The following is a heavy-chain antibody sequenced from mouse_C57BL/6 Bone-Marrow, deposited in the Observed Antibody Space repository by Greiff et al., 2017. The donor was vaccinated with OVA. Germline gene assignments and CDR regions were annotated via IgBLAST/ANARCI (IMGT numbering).Heavy chain of an antibody. V-gene: IGHV5-12*01. CDR2: ISNGGGST. Sequence: EVQLVESGGGLVQPGGSLKLSCAASGFTFSDYYMYWVRQTPEKRLEWVAYISNGGGSTYYPDTVKGRFTISRDNAKNTLYLQMSRLKSEDTAMYYCARQNWVYAMDYWGQGTSVTVSS. CDR1: GFTFSDYY. J-gene: IGHJ4*01. CDR3: ARQNWVYAMDY. D-gene: IGHD4-1*01.